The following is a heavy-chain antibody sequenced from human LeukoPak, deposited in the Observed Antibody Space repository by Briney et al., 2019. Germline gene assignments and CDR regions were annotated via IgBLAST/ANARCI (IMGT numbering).Heavy chain of an antibody. J-gene: IGHJ4*02. CDR2: ISGSGGST. D-gene: IGHD1-26*01. Sequence: PGGSLRLSCAASGFTFSSYGMSWVRQAPGKGLEWVSAISGSGGSTYYADSVKGRFTISRDNSKNTLYLQMNSLRAEDTAVYYCAKGGGSYSEYYFDYWGQGTLVTVSS. V-gene: IGHV3-23*01. CDR3: AKGGGSYSEYYFDY. CDR1: GFTFSSYG.